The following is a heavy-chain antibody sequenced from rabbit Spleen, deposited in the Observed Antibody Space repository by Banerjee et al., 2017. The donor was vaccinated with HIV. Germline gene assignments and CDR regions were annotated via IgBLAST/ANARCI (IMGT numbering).Heavy chain of an antibody. D-gene: IGHD4-1*01. CDR3: ARAIVPWLGLTRLDL. CDR1: GFSFSSSDY. V-gene: IGHV1S43*01. J-gene: IGHJ3*01. CDR2: IYAAKGST. Sequence: QLLEESGGGLVQPEGSLALTCKASGFSFSSSDYICWVRQAPGKGLEWIGIIYAAKGSTDYASWVNGRFTISSDNAQSTVDLKMTSLTAADTATYFCARAIVPWLGLTRLDLWGPGTLVTVS.